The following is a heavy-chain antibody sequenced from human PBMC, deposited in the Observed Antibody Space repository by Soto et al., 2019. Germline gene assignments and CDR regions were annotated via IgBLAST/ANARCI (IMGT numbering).Heavy chain of an antibody. Sequence: EVQLVESGGGLVQPGGSLKLSCAASGFTFSGSAMHWVRQASGKGLEWVGRIRSKANSYATAYAASVKGRFTISRDDSKNAADMQMNSLKTEDTAVYYCTSIGEGWAVAATSRVPNRPIVGGGDTGGYYYGMDVWGQGTTVTVSS. D-gene: IGHD6-19*01. J-gene: IGHJ6*02. CDR2: IRSKANSYAT. CDR1: GFTFSGSA. CDR3: TSIGEGWAVAATSRVPNRPIVGGGDTGGYYYGMDV. V-gene: IGHV3-73*02.